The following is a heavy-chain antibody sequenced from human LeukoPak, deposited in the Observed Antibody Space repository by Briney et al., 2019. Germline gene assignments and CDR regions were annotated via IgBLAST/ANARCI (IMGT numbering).Heavy chain of an antibody. D-gene: IGHD3-10*01. CDR2: ISYDGSNK. CDR1: GFTFSSYA. Sequence: GGSLRLSCAASGFTFSSYAMHWVRQAPGKGLEWVAVISYDGSNKYYADSVKGRFTISRDNSKNTLYLQMNSLRAEDTAVYYCARRGAGFDPWGQGTLVTVSS. J-gene: IGHJ5*02. CDR3: ARRGAGFDP. V-gene: IGHV3-30-3*01.